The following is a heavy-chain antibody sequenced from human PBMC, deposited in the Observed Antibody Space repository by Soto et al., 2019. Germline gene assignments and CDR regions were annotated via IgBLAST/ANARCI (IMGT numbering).Heavy chain of an antibody. J-gene: IGHJ4*02. CDR1: GFSLSTSGMR. CDR3: AREHYYDSSGYPYYFDY. D-gene: IGHD3-22*01. CDR2: IDWDDDK. V-gene: IGHV2-70*04. Sequence: SGPTLVNPTQTLTLTCTFSGFSLSTSGMRVSWIRQPPGKALEWLARIDWDDDKLYSTSLKTRLTISKDTSKNQVVLTMTNMEPVDTATYYCAREHYYDSSGYPYYFDYWGQGTLVTVSS.